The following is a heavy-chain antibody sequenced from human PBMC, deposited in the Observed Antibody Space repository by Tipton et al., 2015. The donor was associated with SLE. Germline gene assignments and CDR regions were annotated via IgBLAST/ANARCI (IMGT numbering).Heavy chain of an antibody. CDR1: VYSISSSHW. J-gene: IGHJ6*02. CDR3: VRGPKDV. Sequence: TLSLTCNVSVYSISSSHWWGWIRQPPGKGLEWIGHIYYGGTIYYNPSLKSRVTMSIDTSKNQFSLKLSSVTDVDTAVYYCVRGPKDVWGQGTTVTVSS. CDR2: IYYGGTI. V-gene: IGHV4-28*02.